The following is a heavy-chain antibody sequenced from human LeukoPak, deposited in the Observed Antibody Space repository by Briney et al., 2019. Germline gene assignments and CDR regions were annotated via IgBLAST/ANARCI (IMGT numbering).Heavy chain of an antibody. Sequence: SETLSLTCTVSGGSISSYYWSWIRQPPGKGLEWIGYIYYSGSTNYNPSLKSRVTISVDTSKNQFSLKLSPVTAADTAVYYCARVKLVITPNYYYYYYMDVWGKGTTVTVSS. CDR2: IYYSGST. D-gene: IGHD3-22*01. CDR3: ARVKLVITPNYYYYYYMDV. J-gene: IGHJ6*03. CDR1: GGSISSYY. V-gene: IGHV4-59*01.